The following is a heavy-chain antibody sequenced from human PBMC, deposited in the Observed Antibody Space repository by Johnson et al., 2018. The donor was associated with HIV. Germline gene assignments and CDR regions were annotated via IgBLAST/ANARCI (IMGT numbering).Heavy chain of an antibody. CDR2: IKSKTHGETT. V-gene: IGHV3-15*01. CDR3: AKDVGNYWPDAFDI. Sequence: EVQLVESGGGLVKPGGSLRLSCAASGFIFSNAWMHWVRQAPGKGLEWVGRIKSKTHGETTDYAAPVKGRFSISRDDSKNTLYLQMNSLRPEDTGVYYCAKDVGNYWPDAFDIWGQGTMVTVSS. D-gene: IGHD3-3*01. J-gene: IGHJ3*02. CDR1: GFIFSNAW.